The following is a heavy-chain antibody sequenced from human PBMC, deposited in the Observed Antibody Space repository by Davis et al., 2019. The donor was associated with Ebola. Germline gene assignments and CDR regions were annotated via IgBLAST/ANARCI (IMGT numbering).Heavy chain of an antibody. V-gene: IGHV4-39*01. D-gene: IGHD5-12*01. CDR3: ARGWLRVGFDS. J-gene: IGHJ4*02. CDR2: IFYSGDT. Sequence: PSETLSLTCTVSGGSISSSSYYWAWIRQPPGKGLEWIGSIFYSGDTYYTPSLKSRVTFSIDTSKNQVSLQLNSVTPEDTAVYYCARGWLRVGFDSWGQGTPVTVSS. CDR1: GGSISSSSYY.